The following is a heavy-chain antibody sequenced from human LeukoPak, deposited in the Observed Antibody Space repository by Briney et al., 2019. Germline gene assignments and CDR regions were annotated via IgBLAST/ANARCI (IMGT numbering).Heavy chain of an antibody. J-gene: IGHJ3*02. CDR1: GGSISSGVYY. V-gene: IGHV4-31*03. CDR3: ARGVKGLRGAFDI. CDR2: IYYSGST. D-gene: IGHD3-10*01. Sequence: SQTLSLTCTVSGGSISSGVYYWGWLRQHPGKGLEWIGYIYYSGSTYSNPSLKSRLTMSVDISKNQFSLKLSSVTAADTAVYYCARGVKGLRGAFDIWGQGTMVTVSS.